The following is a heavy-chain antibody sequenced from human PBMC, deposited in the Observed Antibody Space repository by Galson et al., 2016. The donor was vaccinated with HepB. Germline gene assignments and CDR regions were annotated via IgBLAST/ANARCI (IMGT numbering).Heavy chain of an antibody. V-gene: IGHV3-23*01. Sequence: SLRLSCAASGFTFSTYTMTWVRQAPGQGLEWVSSITGSPLSAFYADSVRGRFAISRDNSKNTLSLQMDSLRAEDTAVYYRAKDRQVTYWGQGTLVTVSS. CDR1: GFTFSTYT. D-gene: IGHD3-10*01. CDR2: ITGSPLSA. J-gene: IGHJ4*02. CDR3: AKDRQVTY.